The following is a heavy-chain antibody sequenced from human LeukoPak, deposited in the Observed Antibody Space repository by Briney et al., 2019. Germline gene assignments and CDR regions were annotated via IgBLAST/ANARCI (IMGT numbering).Heavy chain of an antibody. CDR3: ARVPLVGGSDY. V-gene: IGHV4-34*01. CDR1: GGSFSGYY. J-gene: IGHJ4*02. Sequence: PSETLSLTCPVYGGSFSGYYWSWLRQPPGKGREWIGAINHSGGTNFNPSLKSRVTISVDTFKNQFSLELSPVAAAYTAVYYCARVPLVGGSDYWGQGTLVTVSS. CDR2: INHSGGT. D-gene: IGHD1-26*01.